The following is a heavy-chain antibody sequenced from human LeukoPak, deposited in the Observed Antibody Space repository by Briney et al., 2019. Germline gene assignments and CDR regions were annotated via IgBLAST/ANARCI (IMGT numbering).Heavy chain of an antibody. Sequence: GASVKVSCKVSGYTLTELSMHWVRQAPGKGLEWMGGFDPEDGETIYAQKFQGRVTMTEDTSTDTAYMELSSLRSEDTALYYCASDDINSGSNYDFDYWGQGTLVTVSS. D-gene: IGHD1-26*01. J-gene: IGHJ4*02. CDR2: FDPEDGET. V-gene: IGHV1-24*01. CDR3: ASDDINSGSNYDFDY. CDR1: GYTLTELS.